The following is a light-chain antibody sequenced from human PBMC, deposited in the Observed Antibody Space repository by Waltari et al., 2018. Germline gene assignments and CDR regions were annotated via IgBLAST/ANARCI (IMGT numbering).Light chain of an antibody. J-gene: IGLJ3*02. CDR2: EVN. Sequence: QSALTQPPSASGSPGPSVTISCTGTSRDIGGFNYVSWYQQNPGQAPKSLIYEVNKRPSGIPDRFSGSKSGNTASLTVSGLQAEDEAEYYCSSYGGRNNLLFGEGTKLTVL. V-gene: IGLV2-8*01. CDR1: SRDIGGFNY. CDR3: SSYGGRNNLL.